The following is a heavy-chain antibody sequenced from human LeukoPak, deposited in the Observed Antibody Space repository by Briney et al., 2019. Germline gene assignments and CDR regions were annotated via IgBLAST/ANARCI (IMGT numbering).Heavy chain of an antibody. V-gene: IGHV5-51*01. J-gene: IGHJ3*01. CDR3: ARRSTHDAFDF. Sequence: GESLKISCMGSGYNFPNYWIGWVRQMPGEGLEWLGIIYPGDSTTRYSPSFQGQVTVPADKSLNTAYLQWSSLKASDTAMYYCARRSTHDAFDFWGQGTMVTVSS. CDR2: IYPGDSTT. CDR1: GYNFPNYW.